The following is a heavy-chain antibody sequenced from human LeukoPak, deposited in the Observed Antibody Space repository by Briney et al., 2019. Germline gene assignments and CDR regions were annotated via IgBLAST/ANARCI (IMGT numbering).Heavy chain of an antibody. Sequence: PSETLSLTCAVYGGSFSGYYWSWIRQPPGKGLEWIGEINHSGSTNYNPSLKSRVTISVDTSKNQFSLKLSSVTAGATVVYYCGREGPAAVRGFDYWGQGTLVTVSS. CDR1: GGSFSGYY. J-gene: IGHJ4*02. CDR3: GREGPAAVRGFDY. V-gene: IGHV4-34*01. D-gene: IGHD2-2*01. CDR2: INHSGST.